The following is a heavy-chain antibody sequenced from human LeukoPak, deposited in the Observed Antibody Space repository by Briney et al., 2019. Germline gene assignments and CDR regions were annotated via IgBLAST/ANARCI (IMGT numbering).Heavy chain of an antibody. CDR1: GFTFRSYA. Sequence: PGGSLRLSCAASGFTFRSYAMSWVRHAPGEGLEWVAAISDSGGTTYYADSVKGRFTISRDFSNNTVYVQMNSLRAEDTAVYYCANNCNFDYWGQGTPVTVSP. V-gene: IGHV3-23*01. D-gene: IGHD1-20*01. CDR2: ISDSGGTT. CDR3: ANNCNFDY. J-gene: IGHJ4*02.